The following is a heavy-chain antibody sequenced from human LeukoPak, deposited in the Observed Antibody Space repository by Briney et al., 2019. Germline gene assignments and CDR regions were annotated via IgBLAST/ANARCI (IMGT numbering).Heavy chain of an antibody. J-gene: IGHJ4*02. D-gene: IGHD3-22*01. Sequence: GASVKVSCKASGYTFTSYYMHWVRQAPGQGLEWMGVINPSGGSTSYAQKFQGRVTMTRDTSTSTVYMELSSLRSEDTAVYYCARATDYYYDSRGTLDYWGQGTLVTVSS. CDR2: INPSGGST. CDR3: ARATDYYYDSRGTLDY. V-gene: IGHV1-46*01. CDR1: GYTFTSYY.